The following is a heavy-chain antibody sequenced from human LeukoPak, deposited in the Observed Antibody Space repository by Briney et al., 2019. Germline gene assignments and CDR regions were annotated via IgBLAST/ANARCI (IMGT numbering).Heavy chain of an antibody. V-gene: IGHV3-48*01. CDR2: ISSSSSTI. CDR3: ARGRSYYDSSGYPH. J-gene: IGHJ3*01. Sequence: PGGSLRLSCAASGFTFSSYSMNWVRQAPGKGLEWVSYISSSSSTIYYADSVKGRFTISRDNAKNSLYLQMNSLRAEDTAVYYCARGRSYYDSSGYPHWGQGTMVTVSS. D-gene: IGHD3-22*01. CDR1: GFTFSSYS.